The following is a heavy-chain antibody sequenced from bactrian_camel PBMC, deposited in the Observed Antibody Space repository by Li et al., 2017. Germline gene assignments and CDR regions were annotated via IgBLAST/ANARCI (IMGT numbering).Heavy chain of an antibody. J-gene: IGHJ4*01. CDR2: LNSGGGVT. CDR1: GFTFSSYD. CDR3: LVGFDY. V-gene: IGHV3S40*01. Sequence: VQLVESGGGLVQPGGSLRLSCAASGFTFSSYDMSWVRQAPGKGLEWVSVLNSGGGVTYYADSVRGRFTISRDNSRNTVILELTSLAIEDTAMYYCLVGFDYWGQGTQVTVS. D-gene: IGHD2*01.